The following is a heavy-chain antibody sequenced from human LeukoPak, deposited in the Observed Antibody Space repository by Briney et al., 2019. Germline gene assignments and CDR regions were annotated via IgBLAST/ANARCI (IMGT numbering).Heavy chain of an antibody. CDR2: IKSKTDGGTT. V-gene: IGHV3-15*01. J-gene: IGHJ4*02. D-gene: IGHD6-6*01. CDR1: GFTFSNAW. Sequence: GGSLRLSCAASGFTFSNAWMSWVRQAPGKGLEWVGRIKSKTDGGTTDYAAPVKGRFTISRDDSRNTLYLQMNSLKTEDTAVYYCTTGVEARDFDYWGQGTLVTVSS. CDR3: TTGVEARDFDY.